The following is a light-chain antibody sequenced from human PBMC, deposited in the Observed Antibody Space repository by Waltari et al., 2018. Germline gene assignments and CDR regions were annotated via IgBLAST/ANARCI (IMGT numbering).Light chain of an antibody. CDR2: GAS. V-gene: IGKV1-39*01. Sequence: DIQMTQSTSSLSASVGDRFTITCRASQTISSHLNWYQQKPGKAPKLLIYGASNLQSGVPSRFSGSGSGTDVTLTIATLQPEDVATYFCHQSFSLPPTFCLGTKLEI. CDR3: HQSFSLPPT. J-gene: IGKJ2*01. CDR1: QTISSH.